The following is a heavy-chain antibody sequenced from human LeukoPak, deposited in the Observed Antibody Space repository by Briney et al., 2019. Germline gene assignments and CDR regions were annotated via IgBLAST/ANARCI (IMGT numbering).Heavy chain of an antibody. V-gene: IGHV3-15*01. D-gene: IGHD3-22*01. Sequence: PGGSLRLSCAASGFTFSNAWMSWVRRAPGKGLEWVGRIKSKTDGGTTDYAAPVKGRFTISRDDSKNTLYLQMNSLKTEDTAVYYCTTQNGYYYDSSGYYEDVDYWGQGTLVTVSS. CDR3: TTQNGYYYDSSGYYEDVDY. CDR2: IKSKTDGGTT. J-gene: IGHJ4*02. CDR1: GFTFSNAW.